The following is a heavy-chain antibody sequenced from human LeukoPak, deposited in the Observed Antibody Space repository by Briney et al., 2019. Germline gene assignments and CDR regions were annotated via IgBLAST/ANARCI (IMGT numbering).Heavy chain of an antibody. CDR3: AKPYGKYSGSYFDY. CDR2: ISGSGGST. J-gene: IGHJ4*02. V-gene: IGHV3-23*01. Sequence: GGSLRLSCAASGFTFSTYAMSWVRQAPGKGLEWVSAISGSGGSTYYADSVKGRFTISRDNSKNTLYLQMNSLRAEDTAVYYCAKPYGKYSGSYFDYWGQGTLVTVSS. CDR1: GFTFSTYA. D-gene: IGHD1-26*01.